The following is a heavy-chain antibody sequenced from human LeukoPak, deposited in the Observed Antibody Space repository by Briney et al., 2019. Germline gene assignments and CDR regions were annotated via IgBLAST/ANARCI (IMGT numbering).Heavy chain of an antibody. CDR1: GSTLTEFS. CDR2: FVPEDDET. D-gene: IGHD7-27*01. V-gene: IGHV1-24*01. Sequence: ASVKVSCKVSGSTLTEFSIHWVRQAPGKGLEWMGGFVPEDDETIYAQSFLGRVTMTEDTSTDTAYMELSSLRSEDTAMYYCATIAPGDLFDSWGQGTLVTVSS. J-gene: IGHJ4*02. CDR3: ATIAPGDLFDS.